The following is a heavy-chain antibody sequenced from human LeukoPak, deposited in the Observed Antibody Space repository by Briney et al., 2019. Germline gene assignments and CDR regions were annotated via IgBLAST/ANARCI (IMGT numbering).Heavy chain of an antibody. CDR3: ARGGFCSSTTCNRDYFFDY. J-gene: IGHJ4*02. Sequence: SETLSLTCTVSGGSISSYYWSWIRQPPAKGLEWIGYIYYNGRTNYNPSLKSRVTISGDTSKNQLSLKVSSVTAADTAVYYCARGGFCSSTTCNRDYFFDYWGQGTLVTVSS. D-gene: IGHD2-2*01. V-gene: IGHV4-59*01. CDR2: IYYNGRT. CDR1: GGSISSYY.